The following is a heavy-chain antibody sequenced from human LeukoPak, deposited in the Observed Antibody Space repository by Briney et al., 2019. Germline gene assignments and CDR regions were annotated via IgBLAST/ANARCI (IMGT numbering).Heavy chain of an antibody. CDR2: FSPGDGET. CDR1: GYSLTDLS. CDR3: ATRLGEFSSRDAFNI. J-gene: IGHJ3*02. D-gene: IGHD3-16*02. Sequence: ASVKVSCKVSGYSLTDLSMHWVRQAPGKGLEWVGGFSPGDGETIYAQRFQGRVTITEATSTDTAYMELRSLTYEDTAVYYCATRLGEFSSRDAFNIWGQGTMVTVSS. V-gene: IGHV1-24*01.